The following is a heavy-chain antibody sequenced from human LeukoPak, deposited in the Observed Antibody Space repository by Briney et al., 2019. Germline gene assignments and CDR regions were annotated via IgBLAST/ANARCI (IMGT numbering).Heavy chain of an antibody. CDR3: ARHVPLGYCSSTSCYPSWFDP. J-gene: IGHJ5*02. CDR1: GDSINNVLYY. Sequence: PSETLSLTCTVSGDSINNVLYYWGWIRQPPGKGLQWIASIYYSGSAYYNPSLKSRVTISVDTSKSQFSLKLSSVTAADTAVYYCARHVPLGYCSSTSCYPSWFDPWGQGTLVTVSS. D-gene: IGHD2-2*01. CDR2: IYYSGSA. V-gene: IGHV4-39*01.